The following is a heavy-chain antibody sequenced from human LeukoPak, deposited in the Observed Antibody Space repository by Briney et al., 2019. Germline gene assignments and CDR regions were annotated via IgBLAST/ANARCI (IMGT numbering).Heavy chain of an antibody. CDR3: ARDSPPTRTSKSWKPMEY. J-gene: IGHJ4*02. Sequence: ASVTVVYKATGYTFTSFYIQWVRQAPGQGLEWMGIINPSGGSTSYAQKFQGRVTMTRDTSTSTVYMELSSLRSEDTAVYYCARDSPPTRTSKSWKPMEYWGQGTLVTVSS. CDR1: GYTFTSFY. CDR2: INPSGGST. V-gene: IGHV1-46*01. D-gene: IGHD1-1*01.